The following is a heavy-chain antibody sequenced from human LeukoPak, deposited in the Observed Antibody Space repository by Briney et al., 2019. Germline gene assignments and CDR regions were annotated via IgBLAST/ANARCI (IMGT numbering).Heavy chain of an antibody. CDR3: VTDRGYGYFGY. V-gene: IGHV4-59*01. D-gene: IGHD5-18*01. CDR2: IYYSGST. J-gene: IGHJ4*02. CDR1: GGSISSYY. Sequence: SETLSLTCTVSGGSISSYYWSWIRQPPGKGLEWIGYIYYSGSTKYNPSLKSRVSISIDTSKNQFSLKLTSVTAADTAVYYCVTDRGYGYFGYWGQGTLVTVSS.